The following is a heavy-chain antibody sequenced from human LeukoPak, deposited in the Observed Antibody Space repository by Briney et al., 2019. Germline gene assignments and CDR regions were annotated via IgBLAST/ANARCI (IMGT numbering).Heavy chain of an antibody. CDR2: INPNSGGT. D-gene: IGHD7-27*01. CDR1: GYTFTGYY. V-gene: IGHV1-2*04. CDR3: AREELGYYGMDV. Sequence: RASVKVSCKASGYTFTGYYMHWVRQAPGQGLEWMGWINPNSGGTNYAQRFQGWVTMTRDTSISTAYMELSRLRSDDTAVYYCAREELGYYGMDVWGQGTTVTVSS. J-gene: IGHJ6*02.